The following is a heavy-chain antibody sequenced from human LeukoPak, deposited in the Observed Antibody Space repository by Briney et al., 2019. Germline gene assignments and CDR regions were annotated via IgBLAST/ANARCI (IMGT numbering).Heavy chain of an antibody. CDR2: IKQDGSEK. V-gene: IGHV3-7*01. D-gene: IGHD6-19*01. J-gene: IGHJ4*02. CDR3: ARDPTQWLLHYFDY. Sequence: PGGSLRLSCAASGFTFSSYWMSWVRQAPGKGLEWVANIKQDGSEKYYVDSVKGRFTISRDNAKNSLYLQMNSLRAEDTAVYYCARDPTQWLLHYFDYWGQGTLVTVSS. CDR1: GFTFSSYW.